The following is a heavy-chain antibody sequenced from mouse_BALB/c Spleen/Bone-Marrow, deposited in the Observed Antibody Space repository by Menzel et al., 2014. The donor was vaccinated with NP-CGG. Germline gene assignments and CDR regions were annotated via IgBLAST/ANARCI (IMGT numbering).Heavy chain of an antibody. CDR2: IHPNSGNT. CDR1: GYTFTSSW. J-gene: IGHJ2*01. Sequence: VQLQQSGSVLVRPGASVKLSCKASGYTFTSSWMHWAKQRPGQGLEWIGEIHPNSGNTNYSEKFKGKATLTVDTSSSTAYVDLSSLTSEDSAVYYCARGGFDYWGQGTTLTVSS. V-gene: IGHV1S130*01. CDR3: ARGGFDY.